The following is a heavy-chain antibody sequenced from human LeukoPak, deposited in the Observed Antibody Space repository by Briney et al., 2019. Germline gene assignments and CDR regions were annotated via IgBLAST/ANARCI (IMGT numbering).Heavy chain of an antibody. CDR2: IIPIFGTA. Sequence: SVKVSCKASGGTFSSYAISWVRQAPGQGLEWMGGIIPIFGTANYAQKFQGRVTITTDESTSTAYMELSSLRSGDTAVYYCARGALLEWLLYFDYWGQGTLVTVSS. D-gene: IGHD3-3*01. CDR3: ARGALLEWLLYFDY. CDR1: GGTFSSYA. J-gene: IGHJ4*02. V-gene: IGHV1-69*05.